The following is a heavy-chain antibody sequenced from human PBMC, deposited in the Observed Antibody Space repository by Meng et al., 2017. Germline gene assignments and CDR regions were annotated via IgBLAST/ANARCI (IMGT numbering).Heavy chain of an antibody. J-gene: IGHJ3*02. CDR2: MNPNSGNT. V-gene: IGHV1-8*02. Sequence: ASVKVSCKASGYTFTSYDINWVRQATGQGLEWMGWMNPNSGNTGYAQKFQGRVTITRDTSISTAYMELSSLRSEDTAVYYCAREQLVGGDAFDIWGQGTMVTVSS. CDR3: AREQLVGGDAFDI. CDR1: GYTFTSYD. D-gene: IGHD6-13*01.